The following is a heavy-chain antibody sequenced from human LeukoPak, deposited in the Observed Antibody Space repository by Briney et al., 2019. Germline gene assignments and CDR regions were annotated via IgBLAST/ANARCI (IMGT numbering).Heavy chain of an antibody. CDR3: AREHSGSYFFDY. CDR2: INWNGGST. J-gene: IGHJ4*02. D-gene: IGHD1-26*01. V-gene: IGHV3-20*04. CDR1: GFTFDDYG. Sequence: GGSLGLSCAASGFTFDDYGMSWVRQAPGRGLEWVSGINWNGGSTGYADSVKGRFTISRDNAKNSLYLQMNSLRAEDTALYYCAREHSGSYFFDYWGQGTLVTVSS.